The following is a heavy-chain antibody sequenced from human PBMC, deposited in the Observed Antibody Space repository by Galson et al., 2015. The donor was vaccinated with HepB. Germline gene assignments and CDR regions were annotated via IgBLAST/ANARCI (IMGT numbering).Heavy chain of an antibody. D-gene: IGHD3-10*01. V-gene: IGHV4-59*01. J-gene: IGHJ5*02. Sequence: ETLSLTCTVSGGSISSYYWSWIRQPPGKGLEWIGYIYYSGSTNYNPSLKSRVTISVDTSKNQFSLKLSSVTAADTAVYYCARSRDSGSYYSFDPWGQGTLVTVSS. CDR1: GGSISSYY. CDR3: ARSRDSGSYYSFDP. CDR2: IYYSGST.